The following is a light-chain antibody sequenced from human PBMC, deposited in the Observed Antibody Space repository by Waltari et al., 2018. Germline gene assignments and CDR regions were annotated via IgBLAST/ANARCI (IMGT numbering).Light chain of an antibody. J-gene: IGKJ2*03. CDR2: WAS. V-gene: IGKV4-1*01. CDR1: QNILYSNNNKDY. CDR3: QQYFSHRYS. Sequence: IVVTQYQDSLAVSLGERATFNCKSRQNILYSNNNKDYLAWYQHKAGQPPKLLLFWASTRASGVPDRFSGGGSGSDFTLTITSVQAEDVAIYYCQQYFSHRYSFGQGTRLVI.